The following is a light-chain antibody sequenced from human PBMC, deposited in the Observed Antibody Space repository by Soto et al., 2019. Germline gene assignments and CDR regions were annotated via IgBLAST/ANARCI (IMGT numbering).Light chain of an antibody. Sequence: ELVLTQSPATLSLSPGERATLSCRASQSISNYVAWYQQKPGQAPSLLIYDASDRATGIPGRFSGSGSGTDLTITISSLEPEDFVVYDCQQYDNWPPTFGQGTKVDIK. V-gene: IGKV3-11*01. CDR3: QQYDNWPPT. CDR1: QSISNY. CDR2: DAS. J-gene: IGKJ1*01.